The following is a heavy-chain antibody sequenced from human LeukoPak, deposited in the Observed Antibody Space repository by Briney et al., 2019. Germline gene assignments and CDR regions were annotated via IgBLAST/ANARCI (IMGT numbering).Heavy chain of an antibody. D-gene: IGHD3-3*01. CDR3: ARVGSGYYTDY. J-gene: IGHJ4*02. V-gene: IGHV3-64*01. CDR1: GFTFSSYA. Sequence: GGSLRPSCAASGFTFSSYAMYWVRQAPGKGLEYVSAISSDGGSTYYANSVKGRFTISRDNSKNTLYLQMGSLRAEDMAVYYCARVGSGYYTDYWGQGTLVTVSS. CDR2: ISSDGGST.